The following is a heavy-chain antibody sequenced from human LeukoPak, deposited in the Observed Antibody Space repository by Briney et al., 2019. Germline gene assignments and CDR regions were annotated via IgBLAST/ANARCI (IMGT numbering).Heavy chain of an antibody. V-gene: IGHV4-4*07. CDR3: ARARVVVAARGGYYYYHMDV. CDR1: GGSISSYY. D-gene: IGHD2-15*01. Sequence: SETLSLTCTVSGGSISSYYWSWIRQPAGKGLEWIGRIYTSGSTNYNPSLKSRVTMSVDTSKNQFSLKLSSVTAADTAVYYCARARVVVAARGGYYYYHMDVWGKGTTVTISS. J-gene: IGHJ6*03. CDR2: IYTSGST.